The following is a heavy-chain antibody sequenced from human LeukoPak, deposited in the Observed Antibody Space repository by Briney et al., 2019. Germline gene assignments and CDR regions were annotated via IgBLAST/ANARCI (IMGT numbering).Heavy chain of an antibody. V-gene: IGHV3-30*04. CDR2: IAYDGSDE. Sequence: GGSLRLSCVAYGFTFGSFGMYWVRQAPGKGLDWVAVIAYDGSDENYADSVKGRFTISRDNFKNTLYLQMNSLGPEDTAMYYCARDVMAVAGTLGFDCWGQGALVTVSS. J-gene: IGHJ4*02. CDR3: ARDVMAVAGTLGFDC. CDR1: GFTFGSFG. D-gene: IGHD6-19*01.